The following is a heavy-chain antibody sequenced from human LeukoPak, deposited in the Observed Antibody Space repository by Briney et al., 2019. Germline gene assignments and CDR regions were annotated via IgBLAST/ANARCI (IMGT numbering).Heavy chain of an antibody. J-gene: IGHJ4*02. CDR2: IYPRGST. CDR1: GYSISSGYY. V-gene: IGHV4-38-2*02. D-gene: IGHD3-22*01. CDR3: ARGGRLLGKFDY. Sequence: PSETLSLTCTISGYSISSGYYWGWIRQPPGKGLEWIGSIYPRGSTYYNPSLKSRVTISLDTSKNQFSLKLSSVTAADTAVYFCARGGRLLGKFDYWGQGTLVTVSS.